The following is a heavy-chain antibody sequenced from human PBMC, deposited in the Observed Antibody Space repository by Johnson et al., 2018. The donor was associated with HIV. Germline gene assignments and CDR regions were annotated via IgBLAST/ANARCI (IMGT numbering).Heavy chain of an antibody. Sequence: QVQVVESGGGVVQPGRSLRLSCAASGFTFSSYGMHWVRQAPGKGLEWVACISYDGSNKYYADSVKGRFTISRDNSKNTLYLQMNSLRAEDTAVYYCARATGSWMDAFDIWGQGTMVTVSS. J-gene: IGHJ3*02. D-gene: IGHD2-2*03. CDR1: GFTFSSYG. V-gene: IGHV3-30*03. CDR2: ISYDGSNK. CDR3: ARATGSWMDAFDI.